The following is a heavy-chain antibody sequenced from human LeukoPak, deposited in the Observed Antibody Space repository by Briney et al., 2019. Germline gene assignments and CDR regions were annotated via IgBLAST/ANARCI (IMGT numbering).Heavy chain of an antibody. CDR3: ARDLITIFGVVITRYGMDV. J-gene: IGHJ6*02. Sequence: ASVRVSCKASGYTFTSYGISWVRQAPGQGLEWMGWISAYNGNTNYAQKLQGRVTMTTDTSTSTAYMELRSLRSDDTAVYYSARDLITIFGVVITRYGMDVWGQGTTVTVSS. V-gene: IGHV1-18*01. CDR1: GYTFTSYG. CDR2: ISAYNGNT. D-gene: IGHD3-3*01.